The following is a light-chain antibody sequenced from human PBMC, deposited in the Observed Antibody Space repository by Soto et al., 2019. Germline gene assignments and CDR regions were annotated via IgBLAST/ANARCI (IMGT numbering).Light chain of an antibody. CDR3: QQYGSSPRT. CDR2: GAS. J-gene: IGKJ2*02. Sequence: EIVLTQSPGTLSLSPGERATLSCRASESVSSSYLAWYQQKPGRAPRLLIFGASTRATDIPDRFSGSGSGTDFTLTISRLEPEDFAVYYCQQYGSSPRTFGQGTKLEI. V-gene: IGKV3-20*01. CDR1: ESVSSSY.